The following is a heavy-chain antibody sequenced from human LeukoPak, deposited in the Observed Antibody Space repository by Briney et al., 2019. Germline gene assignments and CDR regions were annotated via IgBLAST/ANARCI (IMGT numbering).Heavy chain of an antibody. CDR2: ISSSSSYI. V-gene: IGHV3-21*01. Sequence: GGSLRLPCAASGFTFSSYSMNWVRQAPGKGLEWVSSISSSSSYIYYADSVKGRFTISRDNAKNSLYLQMNSLRAEDTAVYYCARGRFSGSSDFDYWGQGTLVTVSS. CDR3: ARGRFSGSSDFDY. J-gene: IGHJ4*02. D-gene: IGHD1-26*01. CDR1: GFTFSSYS.